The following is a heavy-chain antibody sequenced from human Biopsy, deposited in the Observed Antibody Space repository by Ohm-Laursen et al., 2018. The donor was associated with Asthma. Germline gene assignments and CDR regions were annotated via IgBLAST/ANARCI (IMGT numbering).Heavy chain of an antibody. J-gene: IGHJ6*02. V-gene: IGHV4-39*01. CDR2: IYYSGTT. D-gene: IGHD6-13*01. CDR1: SGSGGYMRSGNYY. Sequence: GTLSLTCSLSSGSGGYMRSGNYYWGWIRQPPGKGLEWIGSIYYSGTTYYNPSLGSRVTVSADTSKNHFSRKLTSVTAADTAVYYCVRGSSSWHHGPFHYYYGLDVWGQGTTATVSS. CDR3: VRGSSSWHHGPFHYYYGLDV.